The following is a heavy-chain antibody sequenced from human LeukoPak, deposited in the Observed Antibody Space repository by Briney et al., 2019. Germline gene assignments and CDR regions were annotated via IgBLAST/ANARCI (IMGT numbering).Heavy chain of an antibody. Sequence: GGSLRLSCAASGFTFSDYYMSWIRQAPGKGLEWVSYISSSGSTIYYADSVKGRFTISRDNAKNSLYLQMHSLRAEDTAVYYCAREKVVRGVRLYYYYGMDVWGQGTTVTVSS. V-gene: IGHV3-11*01. CDR2: ISSSGSTI. CDR1: GFTFSDYY. D-gene: IGHD3-10*01. J-gene: IGHJ6*02. CDR3: AREKVVRGVRLYYYYGMDV.